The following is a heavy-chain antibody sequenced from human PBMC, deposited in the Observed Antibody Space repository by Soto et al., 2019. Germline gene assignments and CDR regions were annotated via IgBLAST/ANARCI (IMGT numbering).Heavy chain of an antibody. D-gene: IGHD6-13*01. J-gene: IGHJ4*02. CDR3: AREEAAAGTPPDY. V-gene: IGHV3-23*01. CDR1: GFTFSGYA. CDR2: ISGSGGST. Sequence: VGSLRLSCAASGFTFSGYAMSWVRQAPGKGLEWVSAISGSGGSTYYADSVKGRFTISRDNSKNTLYLQMNSLRSEDTAVYYCAREEAAAGTPPDYWGQGTLVTVSS.